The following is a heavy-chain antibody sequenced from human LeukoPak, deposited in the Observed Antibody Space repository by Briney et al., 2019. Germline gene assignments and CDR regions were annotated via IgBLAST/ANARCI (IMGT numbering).Heavy chain of an antibody. V-gene: IGHV3-73*01. D-gene: IGHD3-16*01. CDR2: IRSKANSYAT. Sequence: GGSLRLSCAASGFTFSGSAMHWVRQASGKGLEWVGRIRSKANSYATAYAASVKGRFTISRDDSKNTAYLQMNSLKTEDTAVYFCAKSTRAVMAMMDVWGKGTTVTVSS. CDR1: GFTFSGSA. CDR3: AKSTRAVMAMMDV. J-gene: IGHJ6*04.